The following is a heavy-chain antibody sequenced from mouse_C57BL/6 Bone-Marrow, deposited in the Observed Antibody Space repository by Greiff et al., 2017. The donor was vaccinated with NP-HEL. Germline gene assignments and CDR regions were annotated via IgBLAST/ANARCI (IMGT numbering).Heavy chain of an antibody. CDR1: GYTFTDYE. CDR3: TSYSRRFYFDY. V-gene: IGHV1-15*01. CDR2: IDPETGGT. J-gene: IGHJ2*01. Sequence: QVQLQQSGAELVRPGASVTLSCKASGYTFTDYEMHWVKQTPVHGLEWIGAIDPETGGTAYNQKFKGKAILTADKSSSTAYMELRSLTSEDSAVYYCTSYSRRFYFDYWGQGTTLTVSS. D-gene: IGHD2-12*01.